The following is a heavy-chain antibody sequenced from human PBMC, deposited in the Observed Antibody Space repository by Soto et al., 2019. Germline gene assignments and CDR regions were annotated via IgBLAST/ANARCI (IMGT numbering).Heavy chain of an antibody. CDR1: GRSMSGYN. CDR2: IGPTGDT. Sequence: QVQQQQWGARLLKPSETLSLTCAEYGRSMSGYNWSWLRRSPVRGLEWIGEIGPTGDTNYGPSFMSRVTVSVDTSKYELSLRLTQVTAADTATYLCARNGGGFGFDLWGLGTMVSVSS. J-gene: IGHJ3*01. CDR3: ARNGGGFGFDL. D-gene: IGHD6-25*01. V-gene: IGHV4-34*02.